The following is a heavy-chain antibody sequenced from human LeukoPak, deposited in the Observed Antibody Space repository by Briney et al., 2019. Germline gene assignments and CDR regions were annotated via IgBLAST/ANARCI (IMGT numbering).Heavy chain of an antibody. V-gene: IGHV1-18*01. CDR3: AKNAKIGSGWYPDY. CDR1: GDSFSDYY. CDR2: ISAYNGNT. D-gene: IGHD6-19*01. Sequence: ASVKVSCKASGDSFSDYYIHWVRQAPGQGLEWMGWISAYNGNTNYAQKLQGRVTMTTDTSTSTAYMELRSLRSDDTAVYYCAKNAKIGSGWYPDYWGQGTLVTVSS. J-gene: IGHJ4*02.